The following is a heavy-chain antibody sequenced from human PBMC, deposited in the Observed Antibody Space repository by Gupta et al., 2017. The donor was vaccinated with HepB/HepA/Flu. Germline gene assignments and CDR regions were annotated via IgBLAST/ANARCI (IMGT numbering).Heavy chain of an antibody. CDR2: IDSSGNYM. V-gene: IGHV3-21*01. D-gene: IGHD3-3*01. CDR1: GFTVTTYA. CDR3: ARAGFDSWSNNWFDP. J-gene: IGHJ5*02. Sequence: QLVEPGGGLVKPGGSLRLSCAASGFTVTTYAMNWVRQAPGKGLEWVSSIDSSGNYMYYADSVKGRFTISRDSANNSVYLHMNSLRAGDTAVYYCARAGFDSWSNNWFDPWGKGTLVTVSS.